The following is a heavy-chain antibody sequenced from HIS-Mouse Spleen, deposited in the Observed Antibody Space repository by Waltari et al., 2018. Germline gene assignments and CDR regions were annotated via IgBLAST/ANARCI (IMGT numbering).Heavy chain of an antibody. CDR1: GFTFSSYV. D-gene: IGHD6-19*01. CDR2: ISYVGSNK. CDR3: AKASSGWLDY. V-gene: IGHV3-30*18. Sequence: QVQLVESGGGVVQPGRSLRLSCAASGFTFSSYVMHWVRQAPGKGLEWVAVISYVGSNKYYADAVKGRFTIARDNSKNTLYLQMNSLRAEDTAVYYCAKASSGWLDYWGQGTLVTVSS. J-gene: IGHJ4*02.